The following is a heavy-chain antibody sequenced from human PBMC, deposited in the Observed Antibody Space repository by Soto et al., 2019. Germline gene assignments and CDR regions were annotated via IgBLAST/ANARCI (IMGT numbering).Heavy chain of an antibody. Sequence: ASVKVSCKASGYFFTSYGITWVRQAPGQGLEWMGWISPYNGNTKYAQSFQGRVTMATDTSTYTAYMELRSLRSDDPAVYYCARDFGSDLSAPGAVFDYWGQGTVVTVSS. CDR3: ARDFGSDLSAPGAVFDY. CDR1: GYFFTSYG. D-gene: IGHD3-3*01. J-gene: IGHJ4*02. V-gene: IGHV1-18*04. CDR2: ISPYNGNT.